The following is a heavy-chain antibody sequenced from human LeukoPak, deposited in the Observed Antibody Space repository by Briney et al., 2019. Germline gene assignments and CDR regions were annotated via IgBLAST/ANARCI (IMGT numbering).Heavy chain of an antibody. J-gene: IGHJ3*02. CDR3: ARYTLSTIIGGAFDI. Sequence: SQTLSLTCTVSGGSISSGGYYWGWIRLPPGKGLEWIGYIYHSGSTYYNPSLKSRVTISVDRSKNQFSLKLSSVTAADTAVYYCARYTLSTIIGGAFDIWGQGTMVTVSS. CDR1: GGSISSGGYY. V-gene: IGHV4-30-2*01. CDR2: IYHSGST. D-gene: IGHD3-3*01.